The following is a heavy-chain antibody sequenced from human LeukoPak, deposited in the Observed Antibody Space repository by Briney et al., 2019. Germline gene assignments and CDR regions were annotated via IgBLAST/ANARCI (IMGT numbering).Heavy chain of an antibody. CDR1: GGSISSSSYY. V-gene: IGHV4-39*02. Sequence: PSETLSLTCTVSGGSISSSSYYWGWIRQPPGKGLEWIGSIYYSGSTYYNPSLKSRVTISVGTSKNQFSLQLNSVTPEDTAVYYCARDLLDSFDIWGQGTMVTVSS. J-gene: IGHJ3*02. CDR2: IYYSGST. CDR3: ARDLLDSFDI.